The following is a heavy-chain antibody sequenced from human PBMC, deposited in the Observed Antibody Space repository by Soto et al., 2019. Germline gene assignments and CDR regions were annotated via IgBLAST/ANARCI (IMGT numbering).Heavy chain of an antibody. J-gene: IGHJ6*02. V-gene: IGHV4-4*02. CDR3: ARDLWGYCGTDCYPLDV. CDR2: IFHSGST. Sequence: SETLSLTSAVSGGSIRSNNWWSWVRQPPGKGLEWIGEIFHSGSTNYNPSLKTRVTISVDKSKNQFSLKLSSMTAADTAVYYCARDLWGYCGTDCYPLDVWGQGTTVT. D-gene: IGHD2-21*02. CDR1: GGSIRSNNW.